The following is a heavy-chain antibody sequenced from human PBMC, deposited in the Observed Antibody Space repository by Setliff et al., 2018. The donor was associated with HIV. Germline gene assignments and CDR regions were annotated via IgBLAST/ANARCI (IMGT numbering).Heavy chain of an antibody. CDR1: GLTFSRYG. CDR2: ISGSSSYT. Sequence: PGGSLRLSCAVSGLTFSRYGFHWVRQVPGKGLDWVSHISGSSSYTDYADSVKGRFTISRDNSKNTLYLQMNSLRAEDTAVYYCAKDHATSSWFTALLDYWGQGILVTVSS. CDR3: AKDHATSSWFTALLDY. J-gene: IGHJ4*02. V-gene: IGHV3-NL1*01. D-gene: IGHD6-13*01.